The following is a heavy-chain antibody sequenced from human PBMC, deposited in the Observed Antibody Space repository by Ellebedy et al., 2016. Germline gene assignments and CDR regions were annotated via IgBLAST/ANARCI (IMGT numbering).Heavy chain of an antibody. D-gene: IGHD6-19*01. V-gene: IGHV4-39*01. Sequence: GSLRLSCTVSGGSISSSSYYWGWIRQPPGKGLEWIGSIHYSGSTYYNPSLKGRVTISVDTSKNQFSLELSSLTAADTAVYYCARPGSSAGWYYFDYWGQGALVTVSS. CDR1: GGSISSSSYY. CDR3: ARPGSSAGWYYFDY. J-gene: IGHJ4*02. CDR2: IHYSGST.